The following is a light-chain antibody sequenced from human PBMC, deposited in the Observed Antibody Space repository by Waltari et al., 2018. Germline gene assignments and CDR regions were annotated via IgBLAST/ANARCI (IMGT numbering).Light chain of an antibody. J-gene: IGKJ4*01. Sequence: DIVMTQSPDSLAVSLGERATINCKSSESVLFSSRNKNHLAWYQQKPGHPPKFLLYCASTRESGVPDRFSGSGAGTDFTLTISSLQAEDVAIYYCQQYYDSPLTFGGGTKVEIK. CDR2: CAS. V-gene: IGKV4-1*01. CDR3: QQYYDSPLT. CDR1: ESVLFSSRNKNH.